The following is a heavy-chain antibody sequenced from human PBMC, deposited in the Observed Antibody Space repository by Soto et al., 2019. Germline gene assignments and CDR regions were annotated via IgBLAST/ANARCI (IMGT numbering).Heavy chain of an antibody. CDR3: ASTYYTGDSGPYDY. J-gene: IGHJ4*02. V-gene: IGHV4-31*03. Sequence: QVQLQESGPGLVKPSLTLSLTCTVSGDSISSGGYYWSWIRQHPGKGLEWIGYIYYSGTTYYNPSLESRVSISADTSENQFSLKVKSVTVADTAVYYCASTYYTGDSGPYDYWGQGTLVTVSS. CDR2: IYYSGTT. CDR1: GDSISSGGYY. D-gene: IGHD1-26*01.